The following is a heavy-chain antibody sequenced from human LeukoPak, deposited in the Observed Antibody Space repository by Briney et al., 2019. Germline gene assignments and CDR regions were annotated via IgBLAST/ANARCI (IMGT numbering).Heavy chain of an antibody. V-gene: IGHV1-2*02. J-gene: IGHJ6*02. CDR1: GYTFTGYY. CDR2: INPNSGGT. Sequence: ASVTVSCKASGYTFTGYYMHWVRQAPGQGLAWMGWINPNSGGTNYAQKFQGRVTMTRDTSISTAYMELSRLRSDDTAVYYCARDRAKTYYYGMDVWGQGTTVTVSS. CDR3: ARDRAKTYYYGMDV.